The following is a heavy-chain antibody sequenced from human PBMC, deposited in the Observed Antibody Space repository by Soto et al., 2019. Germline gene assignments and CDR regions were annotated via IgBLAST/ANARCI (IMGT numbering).Heavy chain of an antibody. CDR2: INAGNGNT. CDR1: GDTFTSYA. J-gene: IGHJ4*02. Sequence: QVQLVQSGAEEKKPGASVKVSCKASGDTFTSYALHWVRQAPGQRLEWMGWINAGNGNTKYSQKLQGRVTITRDTSASTVYMELSRLRSEDTAVYYCASSGGYLGIDYWGQGTLVTVSS. D-gene: IGHD1-1*01. V-gene: IGHV1-3*05. CDR3: ASSGGYLGIDY.